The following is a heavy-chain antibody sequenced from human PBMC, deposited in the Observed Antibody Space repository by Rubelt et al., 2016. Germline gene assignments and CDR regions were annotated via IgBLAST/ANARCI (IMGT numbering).Heavy chain of an antibody. V-gene: IGHV4-34*02. CDR1: GDSFSGFY. Sequence: QVRPQQWGAGLLKPSETLSLTCAVYGDSFSGFYWSWIRQPPGKGLEWIGEINHGGSTNFNPSLKSRLTMSVDTSKSQFSLNLTSVTATDTAVYYCARPSQGWGVKGDYFDLWGPGILVTVSS. J-gene: IGHJ4*02. CDR3: ARPSQGWGVKGDYFDL. CDR2: INHGGST. D-gene: IGHD3-10*01.